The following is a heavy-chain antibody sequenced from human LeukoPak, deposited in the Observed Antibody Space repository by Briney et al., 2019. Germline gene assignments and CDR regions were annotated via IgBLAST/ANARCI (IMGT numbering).Heavy chain of an antibody. D-gene: IGHD6-19*01. Sequence: PSETLSLTCGVSGDSISSSKWWSWVRQPPGKGLEWIGEIYHSGRTNYNPSLKSRVTISVDKSKNKFSLELTSVTAADTAVYYCASGLVIAVTGWGPWDRPPAGLDYWGQGALVTVSS. CDR3: ASGLVIAVTGWGPWDRPPAGLDY. V-gene: IGHV4-4*02. CDR2: IYHSGRT. CDR1: GDSISSSKW. J-gene: IGHJ4*02.